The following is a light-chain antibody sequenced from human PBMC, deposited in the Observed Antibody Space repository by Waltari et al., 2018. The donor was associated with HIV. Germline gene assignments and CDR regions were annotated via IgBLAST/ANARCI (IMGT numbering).Light chain of an antibody. CDR3: YSTDTSGHHRV. CDR1: ALPKKY. V-gene: IGLV3-10*01. CDR2: EDS. Sequence: SYELTQPPSVSVSPGQTARITCSGDALPKKYAYWYQQKSGQAPVLVIYEDSKRPSGTPERVSGSSSGTVATLTISGAQVEDESDYYCYSTDTSGHHRVFGGGTKLTVL. J-gene: IGLJ2*01.